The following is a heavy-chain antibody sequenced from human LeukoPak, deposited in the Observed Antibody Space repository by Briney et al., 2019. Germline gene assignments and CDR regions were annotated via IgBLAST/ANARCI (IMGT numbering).Heavy chain of an antibody. V-gene: IGHV1-24*01. CDR3: ATDLFRIDYGSGDTSLDY. CDR2: FDPEDGET. J-gene: IGHJ4*02. Sequence: ASVKVSCKVSGHTLTELSMHWVRQAPGKGVEWMGGFDPEDGETIYAQKFQGRVTMTEDTSTDTAYMELSSLRSEDTAVYYCATDLFRIDYGSGDTSLDYWGQGTLVTVSS. CDR1: GHTLTELS. D-gene: IGHD3-10*01.